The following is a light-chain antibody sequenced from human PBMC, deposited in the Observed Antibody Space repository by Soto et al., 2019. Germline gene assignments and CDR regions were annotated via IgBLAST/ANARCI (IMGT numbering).Light chain of an antibody. V-gene: IGLV2-11*01. CDR1: NSDVGGYNY. CDR2: DVS. Sequence: HSVLTQPRSVSGLPGQSVTISCTGTNSDVGGYNYVSWYQQHPGKAPKLMIYDVSKRPSGVPDRFSGSKSGNTASLTISGLQAEDEADYYCCSYAGSYTYVFGTGTKVTVL. CDR3: CSYAGSYTYV. J-gene: IGLJ1*01.